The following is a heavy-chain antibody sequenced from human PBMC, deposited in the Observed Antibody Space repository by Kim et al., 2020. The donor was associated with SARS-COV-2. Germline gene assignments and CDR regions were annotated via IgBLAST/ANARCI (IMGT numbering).Heavy chain of an antibody. Sequence: ASVKVSCQASGYYFVSYDINWVRQATGQGPEWMGWVNPDSGDTGYAQKFPGRVTMTINASVNSAYMELRSLTSEDSAVYYCARGSPRRKCGGGRCCSDGMDVWGQGTRITVSS. CDR1: GYYFVSYD. CDR2: VNPDSGDT. J-gene: IGHJ6*02. D-gene: IGHD2-15*01. V-gene: IGHV1-8*01. CDR3: ARGSPRRKCGGGRCCSDGMDV.